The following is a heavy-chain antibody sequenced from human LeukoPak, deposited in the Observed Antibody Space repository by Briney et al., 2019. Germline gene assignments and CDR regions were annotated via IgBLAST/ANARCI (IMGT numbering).Heavy chain of an antibody. CDR2: IHHSGST. CDR1: GDSVSSGHY. CDR3: ARGEMASMAPPGY. D-gene: IGHD5-24*01. Sequence: TSETLSLTCSVSGDSVSSGHYWGWIRQPPGKGLEWIGSIHHSGSTYYKQSLKSRVTIAVDTSKNQFPLKLSSATAADTAVYYCARGEMASMAPPGYWGQGTLVTVSS. V-gene: IGHV4-38-2*02. J-gene: IGHJ4*02.